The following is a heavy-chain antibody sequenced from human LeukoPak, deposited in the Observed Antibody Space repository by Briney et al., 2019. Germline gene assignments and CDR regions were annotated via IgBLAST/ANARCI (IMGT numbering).Heavy chain of an antibody. D-gene: IGHD6-13*01. Sequence: PGGSLRLSCEASGFTISSNGLSWVRQPPGKGLEWVSSITSSGGSTYYADSVKGRFTISRDNSKNTLYLQMNGLRAEDTAIYFCAIYSSSWPFDDWGQGTLVTVSS. CDR3: AIYSSSWPFDD. J-gene: IGHJ4*02. V-gene: IGHV3-23*01. CDR2: ITSSGGST. CDR1: GFTISSNG.